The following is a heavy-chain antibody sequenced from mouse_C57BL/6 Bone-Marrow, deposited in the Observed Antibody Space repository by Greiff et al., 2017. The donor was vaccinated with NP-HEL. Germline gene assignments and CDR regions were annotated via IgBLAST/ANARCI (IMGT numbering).Heavy chain of an antibody. CDR3: AKYYYGSSSLNWYFDV. J-gene: IGHJ1*03. CDR1: GYTFTDHT. D-gene: IGHD1-1*01. CDR2: IYPRDGST. Sequence: VQLQQSDAELVKPGASVKISCKVSGYTFTDHTIHWMKQRPEQGLEWIGYIYPRDGSTKYNEKFKGKATLTADKSSSTAYMQLNSLTSEDSAVYFCAKYYYGSSSLNWYFDVWGTGTTVTVSS. V-gene: IGHV1-78*01.